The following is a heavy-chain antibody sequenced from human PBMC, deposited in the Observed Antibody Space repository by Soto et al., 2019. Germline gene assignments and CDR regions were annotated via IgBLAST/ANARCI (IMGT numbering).Heavy chain of an antibody. CDR3: AKAVSGSIRYFDY. CDR2: ISGSGVST. J-gene: IGHJ4*02. CDR1: GFTFSSYA. Sequence: GGSLRLSCAASGFTFSSYAMSWVRQAPGKGLEWVSLISGSGVSTYCADSVKGRFTISRDNSKNTLYLQMNSLRAEHTAVYYCAKAVSGSIRYFDYWGQGTLVTVSS. V-gene: IGHV3-23*01. D-gene: IGHD1-26*01.